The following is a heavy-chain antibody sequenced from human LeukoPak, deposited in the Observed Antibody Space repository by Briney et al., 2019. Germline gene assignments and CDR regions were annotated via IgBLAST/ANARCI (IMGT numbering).Heavy chain of an antibody. J-gene: IGHJ4*02. V-gene: IGHV3-23*01. Sequence: PGGSLRLSCAASGFTFSSHYMSWVRQAPGKGLEWVSAISGSGGSTYYADSVKGRFTISRDNSKNTLYLQMNSLRAEDTAVYYCAKDPSFDIVVVTADDYWGQGTLVTVSS. D-gene: IGHD2-21*02. CDR3: AKDPSFDIVVVTADDY. CDR2: ISGSGGST. CDR1: GFTFSSHY.